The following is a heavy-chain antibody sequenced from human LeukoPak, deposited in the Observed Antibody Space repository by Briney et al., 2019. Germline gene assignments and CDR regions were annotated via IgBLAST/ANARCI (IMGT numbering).Heavy chain of an antibody. CDR2: IISRSSYI. Sequence: PGGSLRLSCAPSGFTFIIYSMSWVRQAPGEGLGCVSSIISRSSYIYYAASVTGRLTTSRDNAKNSLYLQINSLRAEDTCVYYCARLNRYSSSWYWSSDYYYGMDVWGQGTTVTVSS. V-gene: IGHV3-21*01. CDR1: GFTFIIYS. CDR3: ARLNRYSSSWYWSSDYYYGMDV. J-gene: IGHJ6*02. D-gene: IGHD6-13*01.